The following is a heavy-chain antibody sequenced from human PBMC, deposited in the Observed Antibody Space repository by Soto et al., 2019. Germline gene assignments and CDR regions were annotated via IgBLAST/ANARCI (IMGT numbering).Heavy chain of an antibody. J-gene: IGHJ4*02. D-gene: IGHD5-18*01. V-gene: IGHV1-69*12. CDR1: GGTFSTYA. CDR2: IIPMFGTA. Sequence: QVQLVQSGAEVKKPESSVKVSCKAPGGTFSTYAISWVRQAPGQGLEWMGGIIPMFGTANYAQRSQDRVTLTADESTNTVYMELSSLRSEDTAVYFCASGIQLWLRRINNGYSGWGQGTLVTVSS. CDR3: ASGIQLWLRRINNGYSG.